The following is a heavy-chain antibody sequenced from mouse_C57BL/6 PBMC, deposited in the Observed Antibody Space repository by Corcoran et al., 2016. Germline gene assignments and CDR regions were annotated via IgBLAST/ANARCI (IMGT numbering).Heavy chain of an antibody. CDR1: GYTFTDYY. D-gene: IGHD1-1*01. CDR3: AREGYYGSSSYAMDY. J-gene: IGHJ4*01. CDR2: INPYNGGT. Sequence: EVQLQQSGPVLVKPGASVKMSCKASGYTFTDYYMNWVKQSHGKSLEWIGVINPYNGGTSYNQKFKGKATLTVDKSSSTAYMELRSLTSEDSAVYYCAREGYYGSSSYAMDYWGQGTSVTVSS. V-gene: IGHV1-19*01.